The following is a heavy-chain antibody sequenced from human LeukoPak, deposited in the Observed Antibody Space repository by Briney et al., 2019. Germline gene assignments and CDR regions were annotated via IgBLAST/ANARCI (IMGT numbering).Heavy chain of an antibody. CDR2: ISYDETNK. D-gene: IGHD6-19*01. CDR1: GFTFSTYT. Sequence: GSLRLSCAASGFTFSTYTMHWVRQAPGKGLEWVAVISYDETNKFYADSVEGRFTTSRDNSKNTLYLQMNSLRAEDTAVYYCAREESSGWWGYWGQGTLVTVSS. V-gene: IGHV3-30-3*01. CDR3: AREESSGWWGY. J-gene: IGHJ4*02.